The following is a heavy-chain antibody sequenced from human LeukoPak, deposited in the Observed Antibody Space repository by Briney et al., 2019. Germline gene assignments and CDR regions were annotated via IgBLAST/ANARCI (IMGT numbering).Heavy chain of an antibody. CDR3: ARTSGIAARAHYFDY. Sequence: ASVKVSCKASGYTFTSYYMHWVRQAPGQGLEWMGGIIPIFGTANYAQKFQGRVTITADESTSTAYMELSSLRSEDTAVYYCARTSGIAARAHYFDYWGQGTLVTVSS. CDR1: GYTFTSYY. V-gene: IGHV1-69*13. J-gene: IGHJ4*02. CDR2: IIPIFGTA. D-gene: IGHD6-6*01.